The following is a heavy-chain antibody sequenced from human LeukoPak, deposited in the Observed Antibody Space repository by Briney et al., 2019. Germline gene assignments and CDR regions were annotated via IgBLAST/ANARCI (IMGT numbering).Heavy chain of an antibody. D-gene: IGHD6-13*01. Sequence: PGGSLRLSCAASGFTFSTYSMNWVRQAPGKGLGWISDINYSGSNIYYADSVKGRFTVSRDNAKNSLYLQMNSLRAEDTAVYYCARPSSDWPQPRPFDYWGQGTLVTVSS. CDR1: GFTFSTYS. J-gene: IGHJ4*02. CDR3: ARPSSDWPQPRPFDY. V-gene: IGHV3-48*04. CDR2: INYSGSNI.